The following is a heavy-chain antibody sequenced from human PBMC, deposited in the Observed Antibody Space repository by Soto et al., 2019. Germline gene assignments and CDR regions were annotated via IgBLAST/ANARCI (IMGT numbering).Heavy chain of an antibody. V-gene: IGHV3-49*03. D-gene: IGHD3-22*01. J-gene: IGHJ4*02. CDR1: GFTFGDYA. Sequence: PGGSLRLSCTASGFTFGDYAMSWFRQAPGKGLEWVGFIRSKAYGGTTEYAASVKGRFTISRDDSKSIAYLQMNSLKTEDTAVYYCTRGGNYYDSSGYYYGSWAQFDSCGQGALVPVSS. CDR3: TRGGNYYDSSGYYYGSWAQFDS. CDR2: IRSKAYGGTT.